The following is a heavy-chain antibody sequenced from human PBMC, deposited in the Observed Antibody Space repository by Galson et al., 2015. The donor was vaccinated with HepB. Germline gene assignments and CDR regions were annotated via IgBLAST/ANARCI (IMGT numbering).Heavy chain of an antibody. Sequence: SVKVSCKASGYTFTSYYMHWVRQAPGQGLEWMGIINPSGGSTSYAQKLQGRVTMTRDTSTSTVYMELSSLRSEDTAVYYCARGSGSFRGYYYGMDVWGQGTTVTVSS. CDR3: ARGSGSFRGYYYGMDV. CDR2: INPSGGST. D-gene: IGHD1-26*01. CDR1: GYTFTSYY. V-gene: IGHV1-46*04. J-gene: IGHJ6*02.